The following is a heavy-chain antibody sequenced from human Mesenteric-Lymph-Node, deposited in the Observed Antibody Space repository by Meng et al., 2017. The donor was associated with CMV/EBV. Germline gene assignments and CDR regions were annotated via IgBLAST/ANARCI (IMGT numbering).Heavy chain of an antibody. D-gene: IGHD6-13*01. J-gene: IGHJ4*02. CDR1: FTFRSYA. V-gene: IGHV3-23*01. CDR3: ANFGVDDSSWYEVGYFDF. Sequence: FTFRSYAVGWVRQVPGKGLEWVSSISGSGDRTYYADSVKGQFTISRDNSQNTLYLQMNSLRAEDTALYYCANFGVDDSSWYEVGYFDFWGQGTLVTVSS. CDR2: ISGSGDRT.